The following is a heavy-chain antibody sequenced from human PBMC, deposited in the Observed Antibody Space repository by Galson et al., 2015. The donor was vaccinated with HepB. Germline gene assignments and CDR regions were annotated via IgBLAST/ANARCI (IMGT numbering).Heavy chain of an antibody. J-gene: IGHJ4*02. CDR2: ISGSGSST. CDR3: AKDRSSNWYYFDS. CDR1: GFTFSTYA. Sequence: SLRLSCAASGFTFSTYAMSWVRQAPGKGLEWVSTISGSGSSTYSADSVKGRFTISRDNSKNTLFLQMNSLRAEDTAVYYCAKDRSSNWYYFDSWGQGRLVTVSS. V-gene: IGHV3-23*01. D-gene: IGHD6-13*01.